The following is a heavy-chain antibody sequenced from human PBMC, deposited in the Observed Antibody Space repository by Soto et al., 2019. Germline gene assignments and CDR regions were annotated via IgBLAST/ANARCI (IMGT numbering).Heavy chain of an antibody. CDR1: GYTFTGYY. CDR2: INPSSGGT. V-gene: IGHV1-2*04. CDR3: ARDGVGRVATFYFDY. D-gene: IGHD5-12*01. Sequence: ASVKVSCKASGYTFTGYYMHWVRQAPGQGLEWMGWINPSSGGTNYAQKFQGWVTMTRDTSISTAYMELSRLRSDDTAVYYCARDGVGRVATFYFDYWGQGTLVTVSS. J-gene: IGHJ4*02.